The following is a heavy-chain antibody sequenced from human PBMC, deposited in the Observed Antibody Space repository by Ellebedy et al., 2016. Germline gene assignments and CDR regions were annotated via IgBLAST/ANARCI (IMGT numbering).Heavy chain of an antibody. J-gene: IGHJ4*02. CDR1: GFTFSSYA. CDR3: ARELERYDSSGYYGY. Sequence: GESLKISCAASGFTFSSYAMHWVRQAPGKGLEWVAVISYDGSNKYYADSVKGRFIISRDNSKNTLYLQMNSLRAEDTAVYYCARELERYDSSGYYGYWGQGTLVTVSS. D-gene: IGHD3-22*01. V-gene: IGHV3-30-3*01. CDR2: ISYDGSNK.